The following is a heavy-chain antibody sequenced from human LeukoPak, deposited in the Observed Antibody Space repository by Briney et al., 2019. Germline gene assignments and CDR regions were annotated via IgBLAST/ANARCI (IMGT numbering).Heavy chain of an antibody. J-gene: IGHJ4*02. Sequence: GASVKVSCKASGGTFSSYTISWVRQAPGQGLEWMGRIIPILGIANYAQKFQGRVTITPDKSTSTAYMELSSLRSEDTAVYYCARFGDERLAFDYWGQGTLVTVSS. CDR3: ARFGDERLAFDY. CDR2: IIPILGIA. V-gene: IGHV1-69*02. CDR1: GGTFSSYT. D-gene: IGHD3-16*01.